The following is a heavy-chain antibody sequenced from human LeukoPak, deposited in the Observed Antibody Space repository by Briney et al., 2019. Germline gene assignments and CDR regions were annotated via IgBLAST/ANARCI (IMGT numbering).Heavy chain of an antibody. CDR1: GFTFSNYW. J-gene: IGHJ4*02. CDR2: IKQDGSEN. D-gene: IGHD6-6*01. V-gene: IGHV3-7*01. CDR3: ARDGGSSTLYDY. Sequence: GGSLRLSCAASGFTFSNYWMTWVRQAPGKGLEWVANIKQDGSENYYADSVKGRFTMSRDNAKNSLYLQMNSLRAEDTAVYYCARDGGSSTLYDYWGQGTLVSVSS.